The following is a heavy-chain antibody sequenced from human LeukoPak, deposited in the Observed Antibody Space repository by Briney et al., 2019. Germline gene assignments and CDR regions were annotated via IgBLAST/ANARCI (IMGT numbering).Heavy chain of an antibody. CDR2: ISSSSSTI. CDR3: ARDRGDLHFYYYYYYMDV. D-gene: IGHD4-17*01. V-gene: IGHV3-48*01. Sequence: GGSLRLSCAASGFTFSSYEMNWVRQAPGKGLEWVSYISSSSSTIYYADSVKGRFTISRDNAKNSLYLQMNSLRAEDTAVYYCARDRGDLHFYYYYYYMDVWGKGTTVTVSS. J-gene: IGHJ6*03. CDR1: GFTFSSYE.